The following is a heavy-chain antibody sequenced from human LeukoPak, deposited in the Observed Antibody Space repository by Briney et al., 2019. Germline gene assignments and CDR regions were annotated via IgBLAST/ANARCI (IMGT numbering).Heavy chain of an antibody. V-gene: IGHV4-61*01. CDR1: GGSVSSGSYY. J-gene: IGHJ5*02. CDR2: INHSGST. Sequence: SETLSLTCSVSGGSVSSGSYYWSWIRQPPGKGLEWIGEINHSGSTNYNPSLKSRVTISVDTSKNQFSLKLSSVTAADTAVYYCATLYGGNSRWFDPWGQGTLVTVSS. D-gene: IGHD4-23*01. CDR3: ATLYGGNSRWFDP.